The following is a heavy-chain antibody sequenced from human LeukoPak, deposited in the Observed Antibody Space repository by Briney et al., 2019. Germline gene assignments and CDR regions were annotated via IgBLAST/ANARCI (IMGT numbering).Heavy chain of an antibody. CDR1: GFTFSGSA. D-gene: IGHD1-26*01. CDR3: TRDSGTYNWLAP. V-gene: IGHV3-73*01. J-gene: IGHJ5*02. CDR2: IDKKDNFYAT. Sequence: PVGSLLQTCAASGFTFSGSAINWVRQSSGQGLEWVGHIDKKDNFYATTSAASVTGRFNISRDDSKNTAYLQMNGLKTEDTALYYCTRDSGTYNWLAPWGEGT.